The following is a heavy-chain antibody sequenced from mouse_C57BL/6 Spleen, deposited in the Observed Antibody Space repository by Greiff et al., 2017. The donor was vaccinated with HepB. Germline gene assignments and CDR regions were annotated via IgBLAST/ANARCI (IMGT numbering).Heavy chain of an antibody. D-gene: IGHD1-1*01. CDR3: ARLLYYGSSYNWYFDV. Sequence: VQLQQSGPELVKPGASVKIPCKASGYTFTDYNMDWVKQSHGKSLEWIGDINPNNGGTIYNQKFKGKATLTVDKSSSTAYMELRSLTSEDTAVYYCARLLYYGSSYNWYFDVWGTGTTVTVSS. CDR1: GYTFTDYN. CDR2: INPNNGGT. V-gene: IGHV1-18*01. J-gene: IGHJ1*03.